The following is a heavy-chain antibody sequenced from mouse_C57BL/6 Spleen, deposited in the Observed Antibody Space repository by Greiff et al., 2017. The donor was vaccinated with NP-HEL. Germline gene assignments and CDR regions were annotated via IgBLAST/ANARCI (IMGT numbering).Heavy chain of an antibody. CDR1: GFTFSSYA. CDR2: ISDGGSYT. CDR3: ARDKGYYGY. D-gene: IGHD1-1*01. Sequence: EVQGVESGGGLVKPGGSLKLSCAASGFTFSSYAMSWVRQTPEKRLEWVATISDGGSYTYYPDNVKGRFTISRDNAKNNLYLQMSHLKSEDTAMYYCARDKGYYGYWGQGTTLTVSS. V-gene: IGHV5-4*01. J-gene: IGHJ2*01.